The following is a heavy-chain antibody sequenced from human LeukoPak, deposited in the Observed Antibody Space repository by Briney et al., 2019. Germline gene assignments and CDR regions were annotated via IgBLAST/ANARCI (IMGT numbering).Heavy chain of an antibody. D-gene: IGHD4-17*01. J-gene: IGHJ6*02. CDR2: ISSSSSYI. CDR1: GFTFSSYS. V-gene: IGHV3-21*01. Sequence: GGSLRLSCAASGFTFSSYSMNWVRQAPGKGLEWVSSISSSSSYIYYADSVKGRFTISRDNSKNTAYLQMDSLRVEDTAVYYCAKDFGTTSVTSAGGMDVWGHGTTVIVSS. CDR3: AKDFGTTSVTSAGGMDV.